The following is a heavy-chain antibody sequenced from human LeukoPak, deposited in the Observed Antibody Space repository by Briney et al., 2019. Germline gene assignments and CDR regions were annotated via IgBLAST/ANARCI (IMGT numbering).Heavy chain of an antibody. J-gene: IGHJ4*02. Sequence: SETLSLTCAVYGGSFSGYYWSWIRQPPGEGLEWIAEINHSGSTNYNPALKSRVSIAVDTSKNQFSLKLNSVTAADTAIYSCARGDVEGNYWSTRLFDSWGQGTLVTVSS. CDR2: INHSGST. CDR3: ARGDVEGNYWSTRLFDS. V-gene: IGHV4-34*01. D-gene: IGHD4-11*01. CDR1: GGSFSGYY.